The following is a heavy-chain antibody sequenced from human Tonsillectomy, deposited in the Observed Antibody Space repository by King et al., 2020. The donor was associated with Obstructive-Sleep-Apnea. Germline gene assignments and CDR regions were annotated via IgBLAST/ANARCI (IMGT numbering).Heavy chain of an antibody. CDR1: GFTFSSYW. CDR2: ISSDGRVT. CDR3: VRAVAGFGDY. D-gene: IGHD6-19*01. J-gene: IGHJ4*02. Sequence: QLVQSGGGLVQPGGSLRLSCAASGFTFSSYWMHWVRQSPGKGLLWVSRISSDGRVTTYADFVKGRFTVSRDDAKNTLYLQMNSLRADDTAVYYCVRAVAGFGDYWGQGTLVTVSS. V-gene: IGHV3-74*02.